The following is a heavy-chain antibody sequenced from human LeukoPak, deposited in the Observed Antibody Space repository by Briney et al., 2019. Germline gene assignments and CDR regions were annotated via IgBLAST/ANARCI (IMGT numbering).Heavy chain of an antibody. CDR3: AKDQGSHRNWNFFGMDV. CDR2: ISYDGSNK. V-gene: IGHV3-30*18. Sequence: GGSLRLSCAASGFTFSSYGMHWVRQAPGKGLEWVAVISYDGSNKYYADSVKGRFTISRDNSKNTLYLQMNSLRAEDTAVYYCAKDQGSHRNWNFFGMDVWGQGTTVTVSS. D-gene: IGHD1-20*01. CDR1: GFTFSSYG. J-gene: IGHJ6*02.